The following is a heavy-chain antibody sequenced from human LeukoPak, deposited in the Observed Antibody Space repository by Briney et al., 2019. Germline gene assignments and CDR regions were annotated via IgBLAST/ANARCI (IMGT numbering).Heavy chain of an antibody. J-gene: IGHJ3*02. D-gene: IGHD2-15*01. CDR1: GFTFSSHW. CDR3: ARVYCSGGSCYSDNDAFDI. V-gene: IGHV3-7*01. Sequence: PGGSLRLSCAASGFTFSSHWTSWVRQAPGKGLEWVANIKQDGSEKYYVDSVKGRFTISRDNAKNSLYLQMNSLRAEDTAVYYCARVYCSGGSCYSDNDAFDIWGQGTMVTVSS. CDR2: IKQDGSEK.